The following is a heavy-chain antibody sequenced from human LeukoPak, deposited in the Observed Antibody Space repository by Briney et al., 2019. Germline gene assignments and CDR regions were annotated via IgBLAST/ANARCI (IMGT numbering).Heavy chain of an antibody. D-gene: IGHD3-10*01. CDR3: ARDPALLWFGELFKGWFDP. CDR1: GYTFTSYY. V-gene: IGHV1-46*01. Sequence: ASVKVSCKASGYTFTSYYMHWVRQAPGQGLEWMGIINPSGGSTSYAQKFQGRVTITADESTSTAYMELSSLRSEDTAVYYCARDPALLWFGELFKGWFDPWGQGTLVTVSS. CDR2: INPSGGST. J-gene: IGHJ5*02.